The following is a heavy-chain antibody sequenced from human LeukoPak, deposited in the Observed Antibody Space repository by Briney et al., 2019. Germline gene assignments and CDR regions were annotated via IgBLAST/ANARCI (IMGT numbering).Heavy chain of an antibody. D-gene: IGHD6-13*01. CDR3: ARGPRGAAAPGLLLRYMDV. CDR1: GGSFSGYY. V-gene: IGHV4-34*01. J-gene: IGHJ6*03. Sequence: PSETLSLTCAVYGGSFSGYYWSWIRQPPGKGLEWIGEINHSGSTNYNPSLKSRVTISVDTSKNQFSLKLSSVTAADTAVYYCARGPRGAAAPGLLLRYMDVWGKGTTVTVSS. CDR2: INHSGST.